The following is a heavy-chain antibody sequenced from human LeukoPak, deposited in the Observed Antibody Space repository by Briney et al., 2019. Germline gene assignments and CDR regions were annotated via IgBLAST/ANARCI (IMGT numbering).Heavy chain of an antibody. D-gene: IGHD3-10*01. CDR3: ARGLGGLWLDV. V-gene: IGHV4-39*07. CDR1: GGSISSSSYY. CDR2: IYYSGST. Sequence: PSETLSLTCTVSGGSISSSSYYWGWIRQPPGKGLEWIGSIYYSGSTYYNPSLKSRVTISVDTSKNQFSLKLSSVTAADTAVYYCARGLGGLWLDVWGKGTTVTVSS. J-gene: IGHJ6*04.